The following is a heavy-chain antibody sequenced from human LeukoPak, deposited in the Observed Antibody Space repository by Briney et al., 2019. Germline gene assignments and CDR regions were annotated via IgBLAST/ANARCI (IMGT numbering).Heavy chain of an antibody. Sequence: LSLTCTVSGGSISSGGYYWSWTRQHPGKGLEWVSAISGSGGSTYYADSVKGRFTISRDNSKNTLYLQMNSLRAEDTAVYYCAKGLTMVRGIRDWGQGTLVTVSS. V-gene: IGHV3-23*01. CDR1: GGSISSGGYY. CDR2: ISGSGGST. CDR3: AKGLTMVRGIRD. D-gene: IGHD3-10*01. J-gene: IGHJ4*02.